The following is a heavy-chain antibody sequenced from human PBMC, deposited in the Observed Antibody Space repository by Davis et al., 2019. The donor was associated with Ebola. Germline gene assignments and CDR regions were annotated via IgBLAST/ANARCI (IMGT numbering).Heavy chain of an antibody. Sequence: GGSLRLSCAASGFTVSSNHMSWVRQAPGKGLEWVSGIPGSGSTTYYTDSVKGRFTISRDNSKNTVYLQMSSLRAEDTAVYYCAKEGLYYYDSSGYYDYWGQGTLVTVSS. CDR2: IPGSGSTT. J-gene: IGHJ4*02. CDR3: AKEGLYYYDSSGYYDY. V-gene: IGHV3-23*01. CDR1: GFTVSSNH. D-gene: IGHD3-22*01.